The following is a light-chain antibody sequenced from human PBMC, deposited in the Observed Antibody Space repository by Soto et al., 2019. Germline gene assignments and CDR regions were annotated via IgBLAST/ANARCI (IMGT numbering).Light chain of an antibody. J-gene: IGLJ3*02. Sequence: QAVLTQPRSVSGSPGLSVTISCTGTSSDVGGYNYVSWYQQHPGEAPKLMIYDVGKRPSGVPDRFSGSKSGNTASLTISGLQAEDEADYYCCSYAGSYSWVFGGGTKLTVL. CDR3: CSYAGSYSWV. CDR1: SSDVGGYNY. V-gene: IGLV2-11*01. CDR2: DVG.